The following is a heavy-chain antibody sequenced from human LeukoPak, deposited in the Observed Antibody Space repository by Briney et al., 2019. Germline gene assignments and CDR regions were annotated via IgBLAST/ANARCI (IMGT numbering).Heavy chain of an antibody. V-gene: IGHV1-69*06. D-gene: IGHD6-13*01. J-gene: IGHJ5*02. CDR1: GGTFSSYA. CDR2: IIPIFGTA. CDR3: ARPRYGSSWSPPHQNWFDP. Sequence: EASVKVSCKASGGTFSSYAISWVRQAPGQGLEWMGGIIPIFGTANYAQKFQGRVTITADKSTSTAYMGLSSLRSEDTAVYYCARPRYGSSWSPPHQNWFDPWGQGTLVTVSS.